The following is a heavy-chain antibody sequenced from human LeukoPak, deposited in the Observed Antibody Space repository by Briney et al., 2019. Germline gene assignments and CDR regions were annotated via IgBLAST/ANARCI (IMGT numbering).Heavy chain of an antibody. D-gene: IGHD3-22*01. J-gene: IGHJ4*02. CDR2: IKQDGSGR. CDR1: GFTLSSYW. Sequence: GGSLRLSCAASGFTLSSYWMSWVRQAPGKGLEWVANIKQDGSGRDYVDSVKGRFTISRDNAKNSLYLQMNSLRAEDTAVYYCARDGGYYYDSSGYYYGGTDYWGQGTLVTVSS. V-gene: IGHV3-7*01. CDR3: ARDGGYYYDSSGYYYGGTDY.